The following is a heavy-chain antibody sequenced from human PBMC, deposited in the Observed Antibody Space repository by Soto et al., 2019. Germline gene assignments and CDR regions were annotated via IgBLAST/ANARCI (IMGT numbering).Heavy chain of an antibody. J-gene: IGHJ4*02. D-gene: IGHD5-18*01. V-gene: IGHV6-1*01. CDR1: GDSVSSNSVA. Sequence: QTLSLTCAISGDSVSSNSVAWNWIRQSPSRGLEWLGRTLYRSKWYNEYAVSVKSRITVNPDTSKNQFSLQLNSVTPEDTAVYYCARGYNYCFDYWGQGALVTVSS. CDR3: ARGYNYCFDY. CDR2: TLYRSKWYN.